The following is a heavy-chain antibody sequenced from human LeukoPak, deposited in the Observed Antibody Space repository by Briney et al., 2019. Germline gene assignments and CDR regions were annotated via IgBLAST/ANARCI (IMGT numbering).Heavy chain of an antibody. CDR1: GYTFTGYY. D-gene: IGHD6-6*01. J-gene: IGHJ4*02. Sequence: ASVKVSCKASGYTFTGYYIHWVRQAPGQGLEWMGWINPNSGGTNYAQKFQGRVTMTRDTSISTAYMELSRLRSDDTAVYYCARAGPYSSSSSPYGWGQGTLVTVSS. V-gene: IGHV1-2*02. CDR2: INPNSGGT. CDR3: ARAGPYSSSSSPYG.